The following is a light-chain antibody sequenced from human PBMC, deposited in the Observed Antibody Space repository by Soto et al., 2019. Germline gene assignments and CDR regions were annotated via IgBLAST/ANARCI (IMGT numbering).Light chain of an antibody. Sequence: EIVLTQSPGTLSLSPGERATLSCRASQTVGGNYLAWYQQKPGQAPRLLIYGASSRATGIPDRFSGSGSATDFTLTISRLEPEDFAVYYCQQYVTSPWTLGQGTKVEI. J-gene: IGKJ1*01. CDR3: QQYVTSPWT. V-gene: IGKV3-20*01. CDR1: QTVGGNY. CDR2: GAS.